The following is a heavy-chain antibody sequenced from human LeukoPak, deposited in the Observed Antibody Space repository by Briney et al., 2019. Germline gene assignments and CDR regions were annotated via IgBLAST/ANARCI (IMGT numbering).Heavy chain of an antibody. CDR2: VWYNGKNK. D-gene: IGHD6-19*01. V-gene: IGHV3-33*01. CDR3: VRDPSNSGWAFDY. J-gene: IGHJ4*02. Sequence: GGSLRLSCAASGFTFSTYAMHWVRQAPGKGLEWVAMVWYNGKNKHYADSVKGRFTISRDNSKNTLDLQMNSLRADDTAVYYCVRDPSNSGWAFDYWGQGTLVTVSS. CDR1: GFTFSTYA.